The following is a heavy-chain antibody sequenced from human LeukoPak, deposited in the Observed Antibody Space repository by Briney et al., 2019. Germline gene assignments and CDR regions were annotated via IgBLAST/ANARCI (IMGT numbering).Heavy chain of an antibody. CDR2: IYYSGST. CDR3: ARDGALGDGYDY. V-gene: IGHV4-39*07. J-gene: IGHJ4*02. CDR1: GGSISSNSYY. D-gene: IGHD5-24*01. Sequence: SETLSLTCAVSGGSISSNSYYWGWIRQPPGKGLEWTGSIYYSGSTYYNPSLKSRVTISVDTSKNQFSLKLSSVTAADTAVYYCARDGALGDGYDYWGQGTLVTVSS.